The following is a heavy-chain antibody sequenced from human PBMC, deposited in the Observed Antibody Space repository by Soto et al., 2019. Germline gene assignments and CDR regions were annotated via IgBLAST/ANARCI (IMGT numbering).Heavy chain of an antibody. CDR2: INPILTMS. Sequence: QVQLVQSGAEVKKPGSSVKVSCKASGDTFSFYTINWVRQAPGLGLEWMGRINPILTMSNYAQKFQGRVTITEDKSTNTAYMDLSSLRSEDTAMYYLATSFGSGYRAFDYWGQGALVTVSS. CDR1: GDTFSFYT. J-gene: IGHJ4*02. D-gene: IGHD3-10*01. CDR3: ATSFGSGYRAFDY. V-gene: IGHV1-69*02.